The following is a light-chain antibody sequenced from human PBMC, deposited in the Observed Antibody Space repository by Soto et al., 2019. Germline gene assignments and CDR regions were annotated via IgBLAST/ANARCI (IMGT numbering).Light chain of an antibody. CDR2: DAS. J-gene: IGKJ4*01. CDR1: QSVSSY. CDR3: QQRSNWPST. Sequence: EIVLTQSPATLSLSPGERATLSCRASQSVSSYLAWYQQKPGQAPRLLIYDASNRATGIPARFSGSGSGTAFNLTISSLEPEDFAVYYCQQRSNWPSTFGGGTKVEIK. V-gene: IGKV3-11*01.